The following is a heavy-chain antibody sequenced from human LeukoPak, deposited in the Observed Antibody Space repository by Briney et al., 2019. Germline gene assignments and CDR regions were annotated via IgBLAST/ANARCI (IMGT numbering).Heavy chain of an antibody. CDR2: IIPIFGTA. V-gene: IGHV1-69*05. CDR1: GGTFSSYA. CDR3: AGVGKTTLFIGAFDI. D-gene: IGHD4-11*01. Sequence: GASVKVSCKASGGTFSSYAISWVRQAPGQGLEWMGGIIPIFGTANYAQKFQGRVAITTDGSTSTAYMELSSLRSEDTAVYYCAGVGKTTLFIGAFDIWGQGTMVTVSS. J-gene: IGHJ3*02.